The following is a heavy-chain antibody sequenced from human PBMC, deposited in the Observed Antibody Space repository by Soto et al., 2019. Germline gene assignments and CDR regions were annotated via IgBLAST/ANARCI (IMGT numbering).Heavy chain of an antibody. D-gene: IGHD3-16*01. Sequence: SVKVSCKASGGTFSRYAISWVRQAPGQGLEWMGGIIPIFGTAKYAQKFQGRVTITADESTSTAYMELSSLRSEDTAVYHCARNKLGIRYYYNAMDVWGQGTTVTVSS. CDR1: GGTFSRYA. CDR2: IIPIFGTA. CDR3: ARNKLGIRYYYNAMDV. V-gene: IGHV1-69*13. J-gene: IGHJ6*02.